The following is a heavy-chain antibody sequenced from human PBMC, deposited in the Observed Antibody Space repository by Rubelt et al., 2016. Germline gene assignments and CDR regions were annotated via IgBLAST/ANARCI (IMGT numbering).Heavy chain of an antibody. Sequence: QLQLQESGPGLVKPSETLSLTCTVSGYPISSGYYWGWIRQPPGKGLEWIGSIYHSRSTYYNPSLKSRVTISVDTSKNQFSLKLSSVTAADTAVYYCARGFPDYWGQGTLVTVSS. V-gene: IGHV4-38-2*02. J-gene: IGHJ4*02. CDR3: ARGFPDY. CDR1: GYPISSGYY. CDR2: IYHSRST.